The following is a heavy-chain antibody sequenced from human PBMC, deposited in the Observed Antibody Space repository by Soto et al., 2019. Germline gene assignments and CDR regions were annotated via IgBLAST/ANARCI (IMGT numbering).Heavy chain of an antibody. J-gene: IGHJ4*02. CDR2: IYSSGST. CDR1: GGSIRSYY. Sequence: QVQLLESGPGLVKPSETLSLTCTVSGGSIRSYYWSWIRQPPGKGLEWIGYIYSSGSTNYTPSLKSRVTISVDTSKNQFSLKLSSVTAADTAVYYCARRYGGGFDYWGQGTLVTVSS. V-gene: IGHV4-59*08. D-gene: IGHD3-10*01. CDR3: ARRYGGGFDY.